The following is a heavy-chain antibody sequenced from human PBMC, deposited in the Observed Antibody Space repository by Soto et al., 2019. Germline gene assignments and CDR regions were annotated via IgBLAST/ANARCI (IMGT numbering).Heavy chain of an antibody. Sequence: QVQLVQSGPEVRKPGTSVKVSCKASRYTFTSFGMSWVRQAPGRGLEWMGWVNPYDGNTDTARIFQDRFSMTTHISTNTAYMELRSLTSDDTAIYYCARGSRAIATVTLIDYWGPGTLVTVSS. CDR1: RYTFTSFG. D-gene: IGHD4-17*01. CDR3: ARGSRAIATVTLIDY. J-gene: IGHJ4*02. CDR2: VNPYDGNT. V-gene: IGHV1-18*01.